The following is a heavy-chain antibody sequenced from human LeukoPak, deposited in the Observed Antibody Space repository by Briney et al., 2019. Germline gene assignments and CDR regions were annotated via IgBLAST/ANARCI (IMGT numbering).Heavy chain of an antibody. V-gene: IGHV4-59*01. J-gene: IGHJ4*02. CDR1: GGSISGFY. CDR3: ARDKWELDY. Sequence: PSETLSPTCTVSGGSISGFYWSWIRQPPGKGLEWIGYIYYSGSTNYNPSLKSRVTISVDTSKNQFSLKLSSVTAADTAVYYCARDKWELDYWGQGTLVTVSS. D-gene: IGHD1-26*01. CDR2: IYYSGST.